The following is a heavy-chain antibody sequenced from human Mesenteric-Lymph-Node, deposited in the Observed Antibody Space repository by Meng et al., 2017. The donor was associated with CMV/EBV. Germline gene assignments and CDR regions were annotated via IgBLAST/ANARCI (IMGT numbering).Heavy chain of an antibody. Sequence: CTASGYTFTRYEINWVRQATGQGLEWVGRMNPNTGNAGYAQKFHGRVTITRDTSITTAYMELSSLTSDDTAVYFCARVGIGYPNLDYWGQGTLVTVSS. CDR2: MNPNTGNA. J-gene: IGHJ4*02. D-gene: IGHD3-3*01. V-gene: IGHV1-8*03. CDR1: GYTFTRYE. CDR3: ARVGIGYPNLDY.